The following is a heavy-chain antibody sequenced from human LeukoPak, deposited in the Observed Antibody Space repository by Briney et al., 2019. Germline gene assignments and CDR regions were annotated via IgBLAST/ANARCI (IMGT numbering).Heavy chain of an antibody. D-gene: IGHD6-13*01. CDR1: GFTFSSYD. J-gene: IGHJ4*01. CDR2: IGTAGDT. V-gene: IGHV3-13*04. CDR3: ARSSSWYYFDY. Sequence: PGGSLRLSCAASGFTFSSYDMHWVRQATGKGLEWVSAIGTAGDTYYPGSVKGRFTISRENAKNSLYLQMNSLRAGDTAVYYCARSSSWYYFDYWGHGTLVTVSS.